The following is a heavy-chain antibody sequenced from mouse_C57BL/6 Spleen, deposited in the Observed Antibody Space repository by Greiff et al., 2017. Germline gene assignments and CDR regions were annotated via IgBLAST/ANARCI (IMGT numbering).Heavy chain of an antibody. V-gene: IGHV10-1*01. D-gene: IGHD2-4*01. CDR1: GFSFNTYA. Sequence: DVKLVESGGGLVQPKGSLKLSCAASGFSFNTYAMNWVRQAPGKGLEWVARIRSKSNNYATYYADSVKDRFTISRDDSESMLYLQMNNLKTEDTAMYYCVRLYYDGYFDYWGQGTTLTVSS. CDR3: VRLYYDGYFDY. CDR2: IRSKSNNYAT. J-gene: IGHJ2*01.